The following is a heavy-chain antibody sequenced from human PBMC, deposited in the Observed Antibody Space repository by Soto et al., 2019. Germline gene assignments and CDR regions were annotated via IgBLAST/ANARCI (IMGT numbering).Heavy chain of an antibody. CDR3: ARDRPTGADREGDY. J-gene: IGHJ4*02. CDR1: GYTFTGYY. Sequence: QVHLVQSGAEVKKPGASVKVSCKASGYTFTGYYIHWVRRAPGQGLEWMGWINPNSGGTNYAQSFQGRVTMTRDTSISTAYMQLSRLTSDYTAVYYCARDRPTGADREGDYWGQGTLVTVSS. V-gene: IGHV1-2*02. CDR2: INPNSGGT. D-gene: IGHD1-1*01.